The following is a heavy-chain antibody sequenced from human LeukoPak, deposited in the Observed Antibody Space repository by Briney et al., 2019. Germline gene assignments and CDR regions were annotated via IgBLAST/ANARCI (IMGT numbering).Heavy chain of an antibody. Sequence: GGSLRLSCAASGFTFSSYEMNWVRQAPGKGLEWVSGIGGSGTRTYYADSVKGRFTISRDNSKNTLYLQMDSLRDEDMALYYCAKGLGPQYTIDAFDIWGQGTMVTVSS. CDR2: IGGSGTRT. CDR3: AKGLGPQYTIDAFDI. J-gene: IGHJ3*02. CDR1: GFTFSSYE. V-gene: IGHV3-23*01. D-gene: IGHD3-16*01.